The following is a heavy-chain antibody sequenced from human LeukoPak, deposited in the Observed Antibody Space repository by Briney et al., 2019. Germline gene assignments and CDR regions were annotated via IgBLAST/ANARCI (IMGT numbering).Heavy chain of an antibody. V-gene: IGHV4-39*01. Sequence: SETLSLTCTVSGGSISSRNYYWGWIRQPPGKGLEWIGSIYYSGSTYYNPSLKSRVTISVDTSKNQFCLKLSSVTAADTAVYYCASPGAVTQTPAGPSDYWGQGTLVTVSS. CDR1: GGSISSRNYY. CDR3: ASPGAVTQTPAGPSDY. CDR2: IYYSGST. D-gene: IGHD4-17*01. J-gene: IGHJ4*02.